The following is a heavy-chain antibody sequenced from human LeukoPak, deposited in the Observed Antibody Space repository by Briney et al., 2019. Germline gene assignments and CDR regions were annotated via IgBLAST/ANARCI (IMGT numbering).Heavy chain of an antibody. V-gene: IGHV1-8*01. J-gene: IGHJ4*02. D-gene: IGHD6-13*01. CDR1: GHTFTSYG. CDR2: MNPNSGDT. Sequence: ASVKVSCKASGHTFTSYGINWVRQATGQGLEWLGRMNPNSGDTAYAQKSQGRVTMTRSTSISTAYMELTSLRSEDTAVYFCARLGIAAADDDYWGQGTLVTVSS. CDR3: ARLGIAAADDDY.